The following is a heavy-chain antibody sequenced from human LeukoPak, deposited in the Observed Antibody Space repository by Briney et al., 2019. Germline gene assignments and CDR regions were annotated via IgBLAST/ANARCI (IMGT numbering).Heavy chain of an antibody. CDR3: ARGLNPYYYDRYYFDY. V-gene: IGHV1-8*01. CDR1: GYTFTSYD. J-gene: IGHJ4*02. CDR2: MNPNSGNT. D-gene: IGHD3-22*01. Sequence: GASVKVSRKASGYTFTSYDINWVRQATGQGLEWMGWMNPNSGNTGYAQKFQGRVTMTRNTSISTAYMELSSLRSEDTAVYYCARGLNPYYYDRYYFDYWGQGTLVTVSS.